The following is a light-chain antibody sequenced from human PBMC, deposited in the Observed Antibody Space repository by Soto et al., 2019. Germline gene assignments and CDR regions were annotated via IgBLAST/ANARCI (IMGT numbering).Light chain of an antibody. CDR3: QQYDTSLRT. CDR1: QTISRW. J-gene: IGKJ1*01. Sequence: ARTPSTLSASVEDEVTITCRASQTISRWLAWYQQKPGRAPKLLIYDASTLESGVPSRFRGSGSGTDFTLTISRLEPEDFAVYYCQQYDTSLRTFCHGTNVDVK. CDR2: DAS. V-gene: IGKV1-5*01.